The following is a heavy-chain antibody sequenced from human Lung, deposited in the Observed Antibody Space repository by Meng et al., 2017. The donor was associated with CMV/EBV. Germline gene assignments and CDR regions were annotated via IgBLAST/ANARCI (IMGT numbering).Heavy chain of an antibody. J-gene: IGHJ4*02. CDR2: FVNYVDT. V-gene: IGHV1-18*01. D-gene: IGHD2-15*01. CDR1: GYPFGSYG. CDR3: ASGTPGRSYCDY. Sequence: QVHLLESGPGGKKPGASVSVSCKASGYPFGSYGICWVRQDPGQGLEWMGWFVNYVDTYPAPKFQGRVTMTTDTHTNTAFMELRSLTSDDTAVYYCASGTPGRSYCDYWGQGTLVTVSS.